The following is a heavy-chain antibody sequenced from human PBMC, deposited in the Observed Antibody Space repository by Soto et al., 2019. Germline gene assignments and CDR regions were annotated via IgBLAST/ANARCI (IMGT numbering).Heavy chain of an antibody. J-gene: IGHJ4*02. D-gene: IGHD3-10*01. CDR2: IYWNGIE. V-gene: IGHV2-5*01. CDR1: GFSLSPSGVA. CDR3: AHGDPLDFHY. Sequence: QITLKESGPALVKPTQTLTLTCTFSGFSLSPSGVAVAWIRQPPGKALEWLALIYWNGIERYSPSLKSRLTITKDTSKNQVVLTVTNMDPVDTATYFCAHGDPLDFHYWGQGALITVSS.